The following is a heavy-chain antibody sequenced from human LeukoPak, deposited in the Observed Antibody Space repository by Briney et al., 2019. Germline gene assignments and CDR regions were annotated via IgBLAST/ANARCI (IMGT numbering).Heavy chain of an antibody. CDR2: IDYSGTT. D-gene: IGHD3-22*01. V-gene: IGHV4-39*01. CDR1: GDSINSNYYY. J-gene: IGHJ3*02. Sequence: SETLSLTCTVFGDSINSNYYYWGWIRQPPGKGLEWIGSIDYSGTTYYSPSLNSRVTISVDTSKSQFSLNLFSVTAADTAVYYCARPGGYYYDSSGYTDAFDIWGQGTMVTVSS. CDR3: ARPGGYYYDSSGYTDAFDI.